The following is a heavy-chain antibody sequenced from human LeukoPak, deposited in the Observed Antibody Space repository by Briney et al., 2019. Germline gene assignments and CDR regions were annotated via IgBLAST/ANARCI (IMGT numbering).Heavy chain of an antibody. V-gene: IGHV3-21*01. D-gene: IGHD1-1*01. CDR1: GFTFSSYS. J-gene: IGHJ4*02. Sequence: GGSLRLSCAGSGFTFSSYSMNWVRQAPGKGLEWVSSITSSNNYIYYADSMKGRFTISRDNAKNSLYLQMNSLRAEDTAVYYCARDWNWGFDYWGRGILVTVSS. CDR2: ITSSNNYI. CDR3: ARDWNWGFDY.